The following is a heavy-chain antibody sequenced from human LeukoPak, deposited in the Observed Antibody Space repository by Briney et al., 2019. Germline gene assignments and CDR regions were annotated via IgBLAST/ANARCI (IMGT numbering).Heavy chain of an antibody. J-gene: IGHJ6*03. V-gene: IGHV4-61*02. CDR1: GGSISSGSYY. D-gene: IGHD1-26*01. Sequence: SETLSLTCTVSGGSISSGSYYWNWIRQPAGKGLEWIGRIYTSGSTNYNPSLKSRVTISVDTSKNQFSLKLSSVTAADTAVYYCASSTIVGATYYYYYYMDVWGKGTTVTISS. CDR3: ASSTIVGATYYYYYYMDV. CDR2: IYTSGST.